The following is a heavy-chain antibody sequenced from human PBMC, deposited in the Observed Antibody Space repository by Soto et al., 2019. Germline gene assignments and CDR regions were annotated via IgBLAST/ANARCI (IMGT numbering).Heavy chain of an antibody. J-gene: IGHJ3*01. CDR1: GDSINNADYY. Sequence: QVQLQESGPGLVKPSQTLSLNCSVSGDSINNADYYWSWIRQHAGQGLEWIGYIYYSGTTYYNPSLKNRVTISLDTSKNQFALGMSSVTAADTAVYYCARVRGHGFDFRGQGTMVTVSS. D-gene: IGHD3-10*01. CDR2: IYYSGTT. V-gene: IGHV4-31*03. CDR3: ARVRGHGFDF.